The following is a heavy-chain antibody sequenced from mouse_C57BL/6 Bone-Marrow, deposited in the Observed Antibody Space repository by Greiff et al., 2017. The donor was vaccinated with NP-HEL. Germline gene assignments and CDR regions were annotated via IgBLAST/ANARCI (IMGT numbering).Heavy chain of an antibody. D-gene: IGHD4-1*01. J-gene: IGHJ2*01. CDR3: THWDYFDY. V-gene: IGHV14-1*01. Sequence: VQLQQSGAELVRPGASVKLSCTASGFNIKDYYMHWVKQRPEQGLEWIGRIDPEAGDTEYAPKFQGKATMTADTSSNTAYLQLSSRTSEDTAVYYWTHWDYFDYWGQGTTRTVSS. CDR1: GFNIKDYY. CDR2: IDPEAGDT.